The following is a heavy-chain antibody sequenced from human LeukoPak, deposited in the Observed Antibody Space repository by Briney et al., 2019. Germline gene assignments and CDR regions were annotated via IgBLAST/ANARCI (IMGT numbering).Heavy chain of an antibody. Sequence: PETLSLTCTVSGGSISSFYWSWFYWIWIRQPPGKGLEWIGYIYFSGSTNYNPSLKSRVTISVDTSKNQFSLKLSSVTAADTAVYYCARGVVAAPQTFDYWGQGTLVTVSS. CDR3: ARGVVAAPQTFDY. CDR1: GGSISSFY. D-gene: IGHD2-15*01. V-gene: IGHV4-59*01. CDR2: IYFSGST. J-gene: IGHJ4*02.